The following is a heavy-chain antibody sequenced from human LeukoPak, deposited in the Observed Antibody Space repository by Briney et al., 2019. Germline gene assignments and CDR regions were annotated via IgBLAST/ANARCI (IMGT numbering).Heavy chain of an antibody. CDR1: GFTFSNYR. CDR2: IWDDGITT. V-gene: IGHV3-33*01. Sequence: QPGGPLRLSCAASGFTFSNYRFHGVRQAPGKALEWVALIWDDGITTYYADSVKGRFIISRDDSKNTLYLQMNSLRAEDTAVYYCARGKASRGYSGYGLDAFDIWGQGTMVTVSS. D-gene: IGHD5-12*01. CDR3: ARGKASRGYSGYGLDAFDI. J-gene: IGHJ3*02.